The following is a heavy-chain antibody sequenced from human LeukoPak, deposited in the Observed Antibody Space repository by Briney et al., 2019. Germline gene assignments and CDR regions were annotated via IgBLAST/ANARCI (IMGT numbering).Heavy chain of an antibody. CDR2: ISSSRNTI. CDR1: GFTFSGYS. CDR3: ARAVTVVTRGGLVFDY. Sequence: SGGSLRLSCAASGFTFSGYSMNWVRQAPGKGLEWVSYISSSRNTIYYADSVKGRFTISRDNAKNSLFLQMNSLRDEDTSVYYCARAVTVVTRGGLVFDYWGQGTLVTVSS. D-gene: IGHD2-21*02. V-gene: IGHV3-48*02. J-gene: IGHJ4*02.